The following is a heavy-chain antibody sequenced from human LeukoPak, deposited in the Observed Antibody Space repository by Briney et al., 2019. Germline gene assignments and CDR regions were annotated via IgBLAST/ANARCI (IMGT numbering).Heavy chain of an antibody. J-gene: IGHJ4*02. CDR3: VRVAKERVGGVYYFDY. D-gene: IGHD1-1*01. CDR2: IGTAGDT. CDR1: GFTLSDYD. V-gene: IGHV3-13*01. Sequence: GGSLRLSCAASGFTLSDYDMHWVRQATGKGLEWVSAIGTAGDTYYTGSVKGRFTISRENAKNSLYLQMNSLRAGDTAVYYCVRVAKERVGGVYYFDYWGQGTPVTVSS.